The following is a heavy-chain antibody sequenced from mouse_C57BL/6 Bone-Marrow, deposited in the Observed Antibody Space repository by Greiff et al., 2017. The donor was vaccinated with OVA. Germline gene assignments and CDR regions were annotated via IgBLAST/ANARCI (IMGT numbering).Heavy chain of an antibody. Sequence: VQLQQSGAELARPGASVKLSCKASGYTFTSYGISWVRQRTGQGLEWIGEIYPRSGNTYYNEKFKGKATLTADKSSSTAYMELRSLTSEDSAVYFCARWNYDGFAYWGQGTLVTVSA. J-gene: IGHJ3*01. CDR1: GYTFTSYG. CDR2: IYPRSGNT. V-gene: IGHV1-81*01. CDR3: ARWNYDGFAY. D-gene: IGHD2-4*01.